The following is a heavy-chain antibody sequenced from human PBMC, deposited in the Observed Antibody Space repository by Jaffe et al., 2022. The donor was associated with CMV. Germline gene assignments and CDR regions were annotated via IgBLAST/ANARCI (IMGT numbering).Heavy chain of an antibody. V-gene: IGHV3-33*08. CDR3: ARGHYDSKGFGAFDI. Sequence: QVQLVESGGGVVQPGRSLRLSCAASGFTFSSYGMHWVRQAPGKGLEWVAVIWYDGSNKYYADSVKGRFTISRDNSKNTLYLQMNSLRAEDTAVYYCARGHYDSKGFGAFDIWGQGTMVTVSS. CDR2: IWYDGSNK. J-gene: IGHJ3*02. D-gene: IGHD3-22*01. CDR1: GFTFSSYG.